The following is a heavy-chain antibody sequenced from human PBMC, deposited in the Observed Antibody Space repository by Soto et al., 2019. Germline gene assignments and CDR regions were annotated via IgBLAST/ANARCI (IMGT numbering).Heavy chain of an antibody. Sequence: EVQLVESGGGLVQPGGSLRLSCAASGFTLSSYWMHRVRQAPGKGLVWVSRINSDGSSTSYADSVKGRFTISRDNAKNTLYLQMKSLRAEDTAVYYCARDPGTGYYDSSGYYYDWGQGTLVTVSS. D-gene: IGHD3-22*01. CDR1: GFTLSSYW. J-gene: IGHJ4*02. V-gene: IGHV3-74*01. CDR2: INSDGSST. CDR3: ARDPGTGYYDSSGYYYD.